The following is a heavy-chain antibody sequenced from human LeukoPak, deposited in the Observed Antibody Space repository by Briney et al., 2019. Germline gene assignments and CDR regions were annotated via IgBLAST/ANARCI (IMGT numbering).Heavy chain of an antibody. V-gene: IGHV4-30-4*08. CDR2: IYYSGST. CDR3: ARHGTVGGPTSV. CDR1: GGSISSGDYY. Sequence: PSQTLSLTCTVSGGSISSGDYYWCWIRQPPAKGLEWIGLIYYSGSTYYHPSLKSPVTLSVDTSKNQFSLKLSSVTAADTAVYDCARHGTVGGPTSVWGQGTLVTVSS. J-gene: IGHJ4*02. D-gene: IGHD3-16*01.